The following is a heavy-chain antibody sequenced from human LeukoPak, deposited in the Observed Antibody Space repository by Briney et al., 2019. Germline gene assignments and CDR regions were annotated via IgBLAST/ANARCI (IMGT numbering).Heavy chain of an antibody. D-gene: IGHD2/OR15-2a*01. V-gene: IGHV4-30-4*01. CDR2: IFYLGST. Sequence: PSETLSLTCTVSGGSITSGNYYWSWIRQPPGKDLEWIRYIFYLGSTYYNPSLRSRVSISVNTFQNQFSLKLTAVTAADTAVYYCARKYPDHWFDPWGQGTLVTVSS. J-gene: IGHJ5*02. CDR1: GGSITSGNYY. CDR3: ARKYPDHWFDP.